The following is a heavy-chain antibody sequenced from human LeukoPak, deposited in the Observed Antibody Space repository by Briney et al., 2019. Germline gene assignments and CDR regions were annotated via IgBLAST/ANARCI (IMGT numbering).Heavy chain of an antibody. D-gene: IGHD3-3*01. CDR1: GYTFTSYD. CDR3: ARVYYDFWSGYYVDIFDY. V-gene: IGHV1-8*01. J-gene: IGHJ4*02. Sequence: GASVKVSCKASGYTFTSYDINWVRQATGQGLEWMGWMNPNSGNTGYAQKFQGRVTMTRNTSISTAYMDLSSLRSEDTAVYYCARVYYDFWSGYYVDIFDYWGQGTLVTVSS. CDR2: MNPNSGNT.